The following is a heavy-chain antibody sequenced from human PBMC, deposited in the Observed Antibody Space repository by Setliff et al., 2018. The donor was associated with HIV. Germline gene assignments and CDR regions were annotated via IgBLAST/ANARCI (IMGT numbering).Heavy chain of an antibody. V-gene: IGHV3-15*01. Sequence: PGGSLRLSCAASGFSLSNARMSWVRQGPGKGLEWVGRIKSKTDGGTRDYAAPVKGRFTISRDDSKNTLYLQMNSLKIEDTAVYYCTTGTRLVDWGQGALVTVSS. CDR1: GFSLSNAR. CDR3: TTGTRLVD. CDR2: IKSKTDGGTR. D-gene: IGHD2-21*01. J-gene: IGHJ4*02.